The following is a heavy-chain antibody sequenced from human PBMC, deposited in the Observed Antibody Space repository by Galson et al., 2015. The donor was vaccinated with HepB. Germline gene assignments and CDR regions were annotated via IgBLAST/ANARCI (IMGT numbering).Heavy chain of an antibody. CDR1: GFSFSSYA. D-gene: IGHD6-13*01. CDR3: AKAAAAGIRVDYFDY. V-gene: IGHV3-23*01. CDR2: ISGSGGST. Sequence: SLRLSCAASGFSFSSYAMSWVRQAPGKGLEWASAISGSGGSTYYADSVKGRFTISRDNSKNTLYLQMNSLRAEDTAVYYCAKAAAAGIRVDYFDYWGQGTLVTVSS. J-gene: IGHJ4*02.